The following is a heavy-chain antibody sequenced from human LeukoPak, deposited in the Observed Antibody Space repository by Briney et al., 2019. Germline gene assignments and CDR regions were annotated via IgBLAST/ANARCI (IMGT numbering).Heavy chain of an antibody. J-gene: IGHJ4*02. V-gene: IGHV3-74*01. Sequence: GGSLRLSCATSGLTFRTTWMHWVRQAPGKGLMWVSRMNGEGTTIDYADSVNGRFTVSRDYAKNTLFLQMNNLRTEDTALYFCATARNFRFEYWGQGSLVIVSA. CDR3: ATARNFRFEY. CDR2: MNGEGTTI. CDR1: GLTFRTTW. D-gene: IGHD1-7*01.